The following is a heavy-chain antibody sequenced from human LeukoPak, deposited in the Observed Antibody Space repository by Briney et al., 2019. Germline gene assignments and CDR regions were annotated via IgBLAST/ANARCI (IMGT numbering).Heavy chain of an antibody. CDR3: ARERGSPGHYFDY. V-gene: IGHV3-53*01. CDR2: IYSGGST. D-gene: IGHD1-26*01. J-gene: IGHJ4*02. CDR1: GFTVSSNY. Sequence: GGSLRLSCAASGFTVSSNYMSWVRQAPGKGLEWVSVIYSGGSTYYADSVKGRFTISRDNSKNTLYLQMNSLRAEGTAVYYCARERGSPGHYFDYWGQGTLVTVSS.